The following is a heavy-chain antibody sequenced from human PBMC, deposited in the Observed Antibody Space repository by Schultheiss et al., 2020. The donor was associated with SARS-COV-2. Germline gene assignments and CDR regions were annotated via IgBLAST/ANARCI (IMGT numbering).Heavy chain of an antibody. V-gene: IGHV4-38-2*01. Sequence: SETLSLTCAVSGYSISSGYYWGWIRQPPGKGLEWVASIYHSGSTYYNPSLKSRVTISVDTSKNQFSLKLSSVTAADTAVYYCARIIRFLEWLFDYWGQGTLVTVAS. CDR2: IYHSGST. CDR3: ARIIRFLEWLFDY. D-gene: IGHD3-3*01. J-gene: IGHJ4*02. CDR1: GYSISSGYY.